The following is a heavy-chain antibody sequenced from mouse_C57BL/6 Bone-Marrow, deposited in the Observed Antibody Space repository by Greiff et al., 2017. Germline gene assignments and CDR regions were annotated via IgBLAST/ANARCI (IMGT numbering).Heavy chain of an antibody. CDR3: ARSSSGYYYAMDY. Sequence: VKLQESGPELVKPGASVKISCKASGYAFSSSWMNWVKQRPGKGLEWIGRIYPGDGDTNYNGKFKGKATLTADKSSSTAYMQLSSLTSEDSAVYFCARSSSGYYYAMDYWGQGTSVTVSS. D-gene: IGHD3-2*02. V-gene: IGHV1-82*01. CDR1: GYAFSSSW. CDR2: IYPGDGDT. J-gene: IGHJ4*01.